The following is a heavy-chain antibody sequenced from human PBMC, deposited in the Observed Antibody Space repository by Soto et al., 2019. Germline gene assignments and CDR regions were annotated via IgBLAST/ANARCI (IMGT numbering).Heavy chain of an antibody. J-gene: IGHJ4*02. D-gene: IGHD1-1*01. V-gene: IGHV1-18*01. Sequence: QVNLVQSGAEVKKPGASVKVSCKGSGYAFTTYGITWVRQAPVQGLEWMGWISAHNGNTNYAQKLQGRVTVTRDTFTSIAYMELRSLRSDDTAVYYCARGRYGDYWGQGALVTVSS. CDR3: ARGRYGDY. CDR1: GYAFTTYG. CDR2: ISAHNGNT.